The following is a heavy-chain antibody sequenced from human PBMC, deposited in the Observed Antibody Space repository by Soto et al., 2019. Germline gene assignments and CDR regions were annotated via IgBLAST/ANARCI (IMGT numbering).Heavy chain of an antibody. V-gene: IGHV3-30*01. D-gene: IGHD2-15*01. Sequence: XVKGRFTISRDNSKNTLYLQMNSLRAEDTAVYYCARGGRWPLDYFDYWGQGTLVTVPQ. J-gene: IGHJ4*02. CDR3: ARGGRWPLDYFDY.